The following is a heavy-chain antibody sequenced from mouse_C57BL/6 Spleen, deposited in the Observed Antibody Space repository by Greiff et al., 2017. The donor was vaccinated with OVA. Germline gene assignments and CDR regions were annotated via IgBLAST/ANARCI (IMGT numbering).Heavy chain of an antibody. J-gene: IGHJ2*01. D-gene: IGHD1-1*01. CDR1: GFTFSDYY. Sequence: DVKLVESEGGLVQPGSSMKLSCTASGFTFSDYYMAWVRQVPEKGLEWVANINYDGSSTYYLDSLKSRFIISRDNAKNILYLQMSSLKSEDTATYYCARDGSSYYFDYWGQGTTLTVSS. CDR3: ARDGSSYYFDY. V-gene: IGHV5-16*01. CDR2: INYDGSST.